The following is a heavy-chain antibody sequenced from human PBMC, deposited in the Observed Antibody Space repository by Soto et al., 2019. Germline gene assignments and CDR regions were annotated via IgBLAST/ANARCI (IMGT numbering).Heavy chain of an antibody. D-gene: IGHD6-6*01. CDR3: AKLHYISSFSFY. J-gene: IGHJ4*02. CDR2: IYPGDSHV. Sequence: GESLKLSRQRSGNSFTTHWIGWVRQMPGKGLEWMGLIYPGDSHVRYGPSFQGQVTISIDRSTSTAYPNWSSLNAADTAIYYCAKLHYISSFSFYWGQGTLVTVSS. CDR1: GNSFTTHW. V-gene: IGHV5-51*01.